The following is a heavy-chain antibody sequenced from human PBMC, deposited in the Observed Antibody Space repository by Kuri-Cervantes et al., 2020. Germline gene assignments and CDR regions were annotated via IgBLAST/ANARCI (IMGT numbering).Heavy chain of an antibody. J-gene: IGHJ4*02. CDR2: INPSGGST. V-gene: IGHV1-46*01. D-gene: IGHD3-16*02. CDR1: GYTFTSYY. CDR3: ARGRIRGRLGDYIWGSYPEYFDY. Sequence: ASAKVSCKASGYTFTSYYMHWVRQAPGQGLEWMGIINPSGGSTSYAQKFPGRVTITRDTSASTAYMELSSLRSEDTAVYYCARGRIRGRLGDYIWGSYPEYFDYWGQGTLVTVSS.